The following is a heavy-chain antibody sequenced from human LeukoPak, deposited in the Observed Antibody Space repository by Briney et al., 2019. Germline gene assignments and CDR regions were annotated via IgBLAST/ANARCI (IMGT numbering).Heavy chain of an antibody. Sequence: PSETLSLTCSVSAGSISSYYWSWIRQPPGKRLEWIGYIYYSGSSGSTNYNPSLKSRVTMSVDTSKNQFSLKLSSVTAADTAVYYCARYQGGGYWGQGTLVTVSS. CDR1: AGSISSYY. CDR3: ARYQGGGY. CDR2: IYYSGSSGST. V-gene: IGHV4-59*12. D-gene: IGHD2-2*01. J-gene: IGHJ4*02.